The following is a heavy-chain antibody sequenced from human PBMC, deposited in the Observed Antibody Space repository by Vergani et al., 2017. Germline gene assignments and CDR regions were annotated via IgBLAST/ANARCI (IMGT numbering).Heavy chain of an antibody. D-gene: IGHD3-10*01. CDR3: ARDLRGYYGSGSYYTYYYGMDV. Sequence: VQLVESGGGLVKPGGSLRLSCAASGFTFDDYAMHWVRQAPGKGLEWVAVIWYDGSNKYYADSVKGRFTISRDNSKNTLYLQMNSLRAEDTAVYYCARDLRGYYGSGSYYTYYYGMDVWGQGTTVTVSS. J-gene: IGHJ6*02. V-gene: IGHV3-33*08. CDR1: GFTFDDYA. CDR2: IWYDGSNK.